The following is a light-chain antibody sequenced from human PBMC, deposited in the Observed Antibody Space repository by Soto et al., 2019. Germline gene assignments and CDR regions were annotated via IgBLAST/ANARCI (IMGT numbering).Light chain of an antibody. CDR1: SSDIGYYNY. Sequence: QSVLTQPASVSGSPGQSITISCTGTSSDIGYYNYVSWYQQHPGKAPKLIIYEVSHRPSGVSDRFSGSKSGNTASLTISGLQPEDEADYYCSSYTTSSTFVFFGGGTKLTVL. CDR3: SSYTTSSTFVF. CDR2: EVS. V-gene: IGLV2-14*01. J-gene: IGLJ2*01.